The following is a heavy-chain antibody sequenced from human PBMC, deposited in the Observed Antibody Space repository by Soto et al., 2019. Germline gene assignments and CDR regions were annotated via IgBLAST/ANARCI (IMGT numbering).Heavy chain of an antibody. CDR1: GGSISSGGYY. V-gene: IGHV4-31*03. CDR2: IYYSGST. J-gene: IGHJ5*02. CDR3: AVARAAAGIDWFDP. Sequence: SETLSLTCTVSGGSISSGGYYWSWIRQHPGKGLEWIGYIYYSGSTYYNPSLKSRVTISVDTSKNQFSLKLSSVTAADTAVYYCAVARAAAGIDWFDPWGQGTLVTVSS. D-gene: IGHD6-13*01.